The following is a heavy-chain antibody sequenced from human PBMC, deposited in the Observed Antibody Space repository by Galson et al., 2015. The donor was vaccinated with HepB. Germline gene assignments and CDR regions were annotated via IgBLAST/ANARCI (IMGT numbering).Heavy chain of an antibody. D-gene: IGHD4-23*01. CDR2: IYYTGTT. CDR1: GGSIRSYY. Sequence: ETLSLTCSVSGGSIRSYYWSWVRLPPGKGLEWIGYIYYTGTTKYNPSLKSRVSISVDTSQNQFSLKLSSVTAADTAVYYCARVAVGPTIYYFDYWGQGTLVTVSS. J-gene: IGHJ4*02. CDR3: ARVAVGPTIYYFDY. V-gene: IGHV4-59*01.